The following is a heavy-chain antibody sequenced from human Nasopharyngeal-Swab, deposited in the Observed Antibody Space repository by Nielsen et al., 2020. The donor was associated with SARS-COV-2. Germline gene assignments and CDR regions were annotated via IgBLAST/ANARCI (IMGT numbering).Heavy chain of an antibody. V-gene: IGHV3-23*01. CDR2: ISGSGGST. CDR3: AKDPTVYVVYNWFDP. Sequence: GESLKISCAASGFTFSSHAMSWVRQAPGKGLEWVSAISGSGGSTYYADSVKGRFTISRDNSKNTLYLQMNSLRAEDTAVYYCAKDPTVYVVYNWFDPWGQGTLVTVSS. CDR1: GFTFSSHA. J-gene: IGHJ5*02. D-gene: IGHD4-11*01.